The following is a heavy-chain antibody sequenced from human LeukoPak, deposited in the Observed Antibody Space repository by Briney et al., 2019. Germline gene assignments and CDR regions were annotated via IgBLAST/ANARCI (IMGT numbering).Heavy chain of an antibody. D-gene: IGHD3-10*01. CDR2: ISSSSSYI. CDR1: GFTFSSYS. CDR3: AKDGRFGEPPFDY. V-gene: IGHV3-21*04. Sequence: GGSLRLSCAASGFTFSSYSMNWVRQAPGKGLEWVSFISSSSSYIYYADSVKGRFTISRDNAKNSLYLQMNSLRVEDTALYYCAKDGRFGEPPFDYWGQGTLVTVSS. J-gene: IGHJ4*02.